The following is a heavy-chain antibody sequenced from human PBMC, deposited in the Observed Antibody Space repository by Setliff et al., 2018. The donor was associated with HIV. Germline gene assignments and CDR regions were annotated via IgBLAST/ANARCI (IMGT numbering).Heavy chain of an antibody. D-gene: IGHD6-13*01. CDR2: INHSGST. Sequence: PSETLSLTCAVYGGSFSSYYWNWIRQPPGKGLEWIGEINHSGSTNYNPSLKSRVTISVDTSMDQFSLKLNSVTAADTAVYYCAAASSWDPLLDYWGQGTLVTVSS. J-gene: IGHJ4*02. CDR3: AAASSWDPLLDY. CDR1: GGSFSSYY. V-gene: IGHV4-34*01.